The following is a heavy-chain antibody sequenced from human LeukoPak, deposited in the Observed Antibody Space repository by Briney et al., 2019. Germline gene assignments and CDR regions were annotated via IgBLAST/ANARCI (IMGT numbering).Heavy chain of an antibody. CDR3: AREYYDFWSGYYTGQFDY. J-gene: IGHJ4*02. CDR2: IIPILGIA. Sequence: GSSVKVSCKASGGTFSSYAISWVRQAPGQGLEWMGRIIPILGIANYAQKFQGRVTITADKSTSTAYMELSSLRSEDTAVYYCAREYYDFWSGYYTGQFDYWGQGTLVTVSS. CDR1: GGTFSSYA. D-gene: IGHD3-3*01. V-gene: IGHV1-69*04.